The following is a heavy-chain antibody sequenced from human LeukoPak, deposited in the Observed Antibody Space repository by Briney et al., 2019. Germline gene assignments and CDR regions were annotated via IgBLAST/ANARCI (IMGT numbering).Heavy chain of an antibody. J-gene: IGHJ4*02. D-gene: IGHD3-22*01. CDR3: ARRGYYDSSGHFDY. Sequence: GESLKISCKGSGYSFTSYWIGWVRQMPGKGLEWMGIIYPGDSDTRSSPSFQGQVTFSADKSISTAYLQWSSLKASDTAMYYRARRGYYDSSGHFDYWGQGTLVTVSS. V-gene: IGHV5-51*01. CDR1: GYSFTSYW. CDR2: IYPGDSDT.